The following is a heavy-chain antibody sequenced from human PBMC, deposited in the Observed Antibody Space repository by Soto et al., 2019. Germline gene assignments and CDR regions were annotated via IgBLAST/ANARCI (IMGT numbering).Heavy chain of an antibody. J-gene: IGHJ6*02. V-gene: IGHV3-53*01. CDR2: IYSGGST. Sequence: PGGSLRLSCAASGFTVSSNYMSWVRQAPGKGLEWVSVIYSGGSTYYADSVKGRFTISRDNSKNTLYLQMNSLRAEDTAVYYCARVIAAASPLYYYGMDVWGQGTTVTVYS. D-gene: IGHD6-6*01. CDR3: ARVIAAASPLYYYGMDV. CDR1: GFTVSSNY.